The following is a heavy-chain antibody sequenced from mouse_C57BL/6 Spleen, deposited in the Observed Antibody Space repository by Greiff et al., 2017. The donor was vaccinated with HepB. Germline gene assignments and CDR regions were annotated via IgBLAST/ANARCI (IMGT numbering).Heavy chain of an antibody. CDR3: ARRLHYYGSSFDY. J-gene: IGHJ2*01. V-gene: IGHV1-43*01. CDR1: GYSFTGYY. Sequence: EVQLQQSGPELVKPGASVKISCKASGYSFTGYYMHWVKQSSEKSLEWIGEINPSTGGTSYNQKFKGKATLTVDKSSSTAYMQLKSLTSEDSAVYYCARRLHYYGSSFDYWGQGTTLTVSS. D-gene: IGHD1-1*01. CDR2: INPSTGGT.